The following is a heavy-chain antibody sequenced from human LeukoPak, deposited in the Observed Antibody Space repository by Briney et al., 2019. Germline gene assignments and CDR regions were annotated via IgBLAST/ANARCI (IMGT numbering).Heavy chain of an antibody. CDR2: IIPIFGTA. D-gene: IGHD4-17*01. CDR3: ARDGVTTVSKYYYYYMDV. CDR1: GCTFTNYA. J-gene: IGHJ6*03. V-gene: IGHV1-69*13. Sequence: SVKVSCKSSGCTFTNYAISWVRQAPGQGLEWMGGIIPIFGTANYAQKFQDRVTITADESTSTAYMELSSLRSEDTAVYYCARDGVTTVSKYYYYYMDVWGKGTTVTVSS.